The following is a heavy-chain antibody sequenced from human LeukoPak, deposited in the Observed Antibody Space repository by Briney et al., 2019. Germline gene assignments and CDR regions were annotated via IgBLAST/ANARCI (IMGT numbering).Heavy chain of an antibody. Sequence: GGSLRLSCAASGFTFSSLSMNWVRQAPGKGLESVSLIYSGGSTYYADSVKGRFTISRDNSKNTLYLQMNNLRVEDAAVYYCARPHCSGGSCYLDYWGQGTLVTVSS. J-gene: IGHJ4*02. CDR3: ARPHCSGGSCYLDY. CDR1: GFTFSSLS. CDR2: IYSGGST. D-gene: IGHD2-15*01. V-gene: IGHV3-53*01.